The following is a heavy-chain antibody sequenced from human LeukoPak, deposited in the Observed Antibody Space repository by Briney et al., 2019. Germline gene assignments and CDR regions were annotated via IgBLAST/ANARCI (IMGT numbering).Heavy chain of an antibody. J-gene: IGHJ4*02. V-gene: IGHV4-39*07. CDR1: GGSISSYY. CDR3: ASSLFPIAVAH. Sequence: SETLSLTCTVSGGSISSYYWSWIRQPPGKGLEWIGSIYYSGSTYYNPSLKSRVTISVDTSKNQFSLKLSSVTAADTAVYYCASSLFPIAVAHWGQGTLVTVSS. CDR2: IYYSGST. D-gene: IGHD6-19*01.